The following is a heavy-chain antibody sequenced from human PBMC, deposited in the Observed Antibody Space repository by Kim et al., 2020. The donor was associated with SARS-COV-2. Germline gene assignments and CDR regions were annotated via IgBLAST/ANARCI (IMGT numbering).Heavy chain of an antibody. D-gene: IGHD1-26*01. V-gene: IGHV3-30*01. CDR3: AREGIVGATVGDYFDY. J-gene: IGHJ4*02. Sequence: SVKGRFTISRDNSKNTLYLQMNSLRAEDTAVYYCAREGIVGATVGDYFDYWGQGTLVTVSS.